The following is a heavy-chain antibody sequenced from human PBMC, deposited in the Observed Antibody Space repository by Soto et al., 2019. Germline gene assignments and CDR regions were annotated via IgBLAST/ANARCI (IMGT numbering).Heavy chain of an antibody. D-gene: IGHD2-15*01. CDR1: GFTVSSNY. V-gene: IGHV3-66*01. CDR3: ARDIGGTPSLYYMDV. J-gene: IGHJ6*03. Sequence: GGSLRLSCAASGFTVSSNYMSWVRQAPGKGLEWVSVIYSGGSTYYADSLKGRYTISRDNSKNTLYIQMTSLEAGDTAVYYWARDIGGTPSLYYMDVWGKGTTVTVSS. CDR2: IYSGGST.